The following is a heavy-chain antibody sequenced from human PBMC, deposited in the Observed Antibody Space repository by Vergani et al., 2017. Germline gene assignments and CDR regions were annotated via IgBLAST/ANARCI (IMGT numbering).Heavy chain of an antibody. CDR2: ISSSSSYI. V-gene: IGHV3-21*01. CDR1: GITFWKFG. J-gene: IGHJ4*02. CDR3: ATEYMGYCNDTNCYKFDY. Sequence: EVDLVESGGGLAQPGGSLRLSCEASGITFWKFGMHWVRQGPGKGLEWVSSISSSSSYIYYADSVKGRFTISRDNAKNSLYLQMNSLRAEDTAVYFCATEYMGYCNDTNCYKFDYWGQGTLVTVSS. D-gene: IGHD2-2*02.